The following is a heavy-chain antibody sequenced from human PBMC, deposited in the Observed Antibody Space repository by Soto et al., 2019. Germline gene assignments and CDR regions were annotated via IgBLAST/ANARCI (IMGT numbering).Heavy chain of an antibody. CDR2: IYSGGST. J-gene: IGHJ6*02. D-gene: IGHD3-3*01. CDR1: GFTVSSNY. CDR3: ARDRRLLRFLEWSPYGMDV. Sequence: EVQLVETGGGLIQPGGSLRLSCAASGFTVSSNYMSWVRQAPGKGLEWVSVIYSGGSTYYADSVKGRFTISRDNSTNTLYLQMNSLRAEDTAVYYCARDRRLLRFLEWSPYGMDVWGQGTTVTVSS. V-gene: IGHV3-53*02.